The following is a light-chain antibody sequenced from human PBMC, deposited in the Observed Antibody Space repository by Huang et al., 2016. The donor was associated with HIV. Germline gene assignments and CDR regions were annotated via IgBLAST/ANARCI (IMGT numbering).Light chain of an antibody. V-gene: IGKV3-11*01. CDR3: QQRSNWRIT. J-gene: IGKJ4*01. CDR2: DAS. Sequence: EIVLTQSPATLSLSPGERATLSCRASQSVSSYLAWYQQKPGQLPRLLIYDASSRATGIPARFSGSGSGTDFTLTISSLEPEDFAVYYCQQRSNWRITFGGGTKVEIK. CDR1: QSVSSY.